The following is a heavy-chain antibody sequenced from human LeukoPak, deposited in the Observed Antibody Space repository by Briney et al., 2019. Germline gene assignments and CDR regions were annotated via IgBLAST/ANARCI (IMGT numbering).Heavy chain of an antibody. D-gene: IGHD6-19*01. CDR3: TKDLQWRANYYYFEY. V-gene: IGHV3-43*01. CDR1: GFTFKDYT. J-gene: IGHJ4*02. Sequence: GGSLRLSCAVSGFTFKDYTMHWVRQTPEKGLEWVSLISWDGVTTNFADSVKGRFTISRDNSKNSLYLQMNSLRTEDTAFYYCTKDLQWRANYYYFEYWGQGSLITVSS. CDR2: ISWDGVTT.